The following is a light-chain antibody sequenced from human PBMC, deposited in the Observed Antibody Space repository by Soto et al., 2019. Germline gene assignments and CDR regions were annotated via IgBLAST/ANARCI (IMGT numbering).Light chain of an antibody. J-gene: IGLJ3*02. Sequence: QSALTQPASVSGSPGQSITISCTGTSSDVGVSWYQQHPGKAPKLMIIDVSNRPSGVSHRSSGSKSGNTASLTISGLQAEDEADYYCSSYTSTSTVFAGGTKLTVL. V-gene: IGLV2-14*03. CDR3: SSYTSTSTV. CDR2: DVS. CDR1: SSDVG.